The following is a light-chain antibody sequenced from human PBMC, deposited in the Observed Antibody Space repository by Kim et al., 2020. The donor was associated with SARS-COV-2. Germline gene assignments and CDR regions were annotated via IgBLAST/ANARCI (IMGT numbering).Light chain of an antibody. CDR2: GAS. CDR1: QSISSL. V-gene: IGKV1-39*01. Sequence: ASVGDRVTITCRASQSISSLLNWYQQKPGKAPNLLIYGASSLQSGVPSRFSGAGSGTDFTLTISRLQPEDFATYYCQQSYHTPITFGQGTRLEIK. CDR3: QQSYHTPIT. J-gene: IGKJ5*01.